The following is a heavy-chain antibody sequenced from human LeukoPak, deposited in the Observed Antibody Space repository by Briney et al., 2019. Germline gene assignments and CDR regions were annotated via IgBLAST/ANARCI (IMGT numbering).Heavy chain of an antibody. CDR2: INHSGST. CDR3: ARGLTPHVDTAMVTFDY. CDR1: GGSFSGYY. Sequence: PSETLSLTCAVYGGSFSGYYWSWIRQPPGKGLEWIGEINHSGSTNYNPSLKSRVTISVDTSKNQFSLKLSSVTAADTAVYYCARGLTPHVDTAMVTFDYWGQGTLVTVSS. D-gene: IGHD5-18*01. V-gene: IGHV4-34*01. J-gene: IGHJ4*02.